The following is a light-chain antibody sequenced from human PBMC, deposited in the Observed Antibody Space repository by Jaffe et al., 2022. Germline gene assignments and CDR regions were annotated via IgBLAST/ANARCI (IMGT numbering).Light chain of an antibody. CDR2: DVT. CDR1: SNDVGGYNY. V-gene: IGLV2-11*01. CDR3: CSYSGTHTVV. J-gene: IGLJ2*01. Sequence: QSALTQPRSVTGSPGQSVTISCTGASNDVGGYNYVSWYQQHPGKAPKLMIYDVTKRPSGVPDRFSGSKSGNTASLTISGLQAEDEADYHCCSYSGTHTVVFGGGTGLTVL.